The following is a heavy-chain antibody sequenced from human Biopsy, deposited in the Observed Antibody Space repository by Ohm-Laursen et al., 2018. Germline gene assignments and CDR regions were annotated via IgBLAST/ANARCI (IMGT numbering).Heavy chain of an antibody. CDR1: GFTFKHDN. Sequence: SLRLSCAASGFTFKHDNMHWVRQAPGKGLEWVAAIYNDGINEYYADSVKGRFTISRDDSKNTLYLQMNSLRVEDTAVFYCARDLRGHWFFDLWGRGTLVTVSS. CDR3: ARDLRGHWFFDL. CDR2: IYNDGINE. V-gene: IGHV3-33*01. D-gene: IGHD5/OR15-5a*01. J-gene: IGHJ2*01.